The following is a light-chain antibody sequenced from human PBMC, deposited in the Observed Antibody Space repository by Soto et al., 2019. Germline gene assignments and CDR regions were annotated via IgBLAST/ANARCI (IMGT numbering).Light chain of an antibody. CDR3: QQYNTYWT. V-gene: IGKV1-5*01. J-gene: IGKJ1*01. CDR2: DAS. CDR1: QSISHW. Sequence: DIQITQSPSTLSASVGDRVTITCRASQSISHWLAWYQQKPGKAPRLLIYDASHLQSGVPSRFSGSGSGTEFTLTISSLQPDDSAAYFCQQYNTYWTFGQGTKWIS.